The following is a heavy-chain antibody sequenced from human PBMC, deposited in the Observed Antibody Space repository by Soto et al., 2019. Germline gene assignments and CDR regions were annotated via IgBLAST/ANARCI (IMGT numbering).Heavy chain of an antibody. D-gene: IGHD1-1*01. CDR1: GGSITTGGRY. Sequence: QVRLQEWGPGLVKPSQTLSLKCSVSGGSITTGGRYWSWIRQLPGKGLEWIGDIYYSGNTYYNAYLKSRVTISVEAAKNQFSLKLSSVTAADKGVYYCAQALVFTGGDGFDIWGQGRLVTVSS. J-gene: IGHJ3*02. CDR2: IYYSGNT. CDR3: AQALVFTGGDGFDI. V-gene: IGHV4-31*02.